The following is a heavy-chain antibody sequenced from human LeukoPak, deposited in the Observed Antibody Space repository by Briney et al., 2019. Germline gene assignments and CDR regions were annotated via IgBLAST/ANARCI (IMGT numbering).Heavy chain of an antibody. D-gene: IGHD3-10*01. J-gene: IGHJ6*02. CDR1: GFSFSGSA. CDR2: IRSKSNSYAT. V-gene: IGHV3-73*01. Sequence: GGSLRLSCAASGFSFSGSAMHWVRQTSGKGLEWVGRIRSKSNSYATAYAASVKGRFTISRDDSKNTAYLQMSSLKTEDTAVYYCTRQRFGELAWGQGTTVTVSS. CDR3: TRQRFGELA.